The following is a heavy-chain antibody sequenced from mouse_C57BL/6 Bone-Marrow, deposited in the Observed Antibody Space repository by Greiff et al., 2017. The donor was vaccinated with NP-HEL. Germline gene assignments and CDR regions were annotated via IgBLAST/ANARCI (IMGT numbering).Heavy chain of an antibody. J-gene: IGHJ3*01. D-gene: IGHD2-4*01. CDR2: FYPGSGSI. CDR1: GYTFTEYT. V-gene: IGHV1-62-2*01. Sequence: QVQLQQSGAELVKPGASVKLSCKASGYTFTEYTIHWVKQRSGQGLEWIGWFYPGSGSIKYNEKFKDKATLTADKSSSTVYMELSRLTSEDSAVYFCARHGGIYYDYDQAWFAYWGQGTLVTVSA. CDR3: ARHGGIYYDYDQAWFAY.